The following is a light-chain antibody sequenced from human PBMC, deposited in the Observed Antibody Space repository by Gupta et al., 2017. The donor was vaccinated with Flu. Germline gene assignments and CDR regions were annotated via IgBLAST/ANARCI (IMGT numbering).Light chain of an antibody. V-gene: IGKV3-15*01. CDR3: QQYNNWPYT. J-gene: IGKJ2*01. CDR2: GAS. Sequence: EIVMTQSPATLSVSPGERATLSCRASQSVSSNLAWYQQKPGQAPRLLIYGASTRATGIPARFSGSGSGTEFTLTISSLQSEGFAVYYCQQYNNWPYTFGQETKLEIK. CDR1: QSVSSN.